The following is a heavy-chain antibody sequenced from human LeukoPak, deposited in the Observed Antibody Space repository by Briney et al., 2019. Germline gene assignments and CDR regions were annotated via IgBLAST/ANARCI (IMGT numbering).Heavy chain of an antibody. CDR2: MNPNSGNT. J-gene: IGHJ4*02. V-gene: IGHV1-8*01. D-gene: IGHD3-22*01. Sequence: GASVKVSCKASGYTFTSYDINWVRQATGQGLEWMGWMNPNSGNTGYAPKFQGRVTMTRNTSISTAYMELSSLRSEDTAVYYCARGLYYYDSSGYYYSYFDYWGQGTLVTVSS. CDR1: GYTFTSYD. CDR3: ARGLYYYDSSGYYYSYFDY.